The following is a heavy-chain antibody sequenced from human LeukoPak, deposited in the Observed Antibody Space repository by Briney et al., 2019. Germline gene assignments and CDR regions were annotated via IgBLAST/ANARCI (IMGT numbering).Heavy chain of an antibody. CDR1: GFTFSSYA. V-gene: IGHV3-23*01. CDR2: ISGSGGST. CDR3: AKPWWFGELSDYFDY. J-gene: IGHJ4*02. D-gene: IGHD3-10*01. Sequence: PGGSLRLSCAASGFTFSSYAMSWVRQAPGKGLEWVSAISGSGGSTYYADSVKGRFTISRDNSKNTLYLQMNSLRAEDTAVYYCAKPWWFGELSDYFDYWGQGTLVTVSS.